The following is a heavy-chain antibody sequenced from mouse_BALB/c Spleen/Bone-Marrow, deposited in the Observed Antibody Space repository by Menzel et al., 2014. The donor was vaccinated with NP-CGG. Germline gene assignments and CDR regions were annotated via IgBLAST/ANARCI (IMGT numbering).Heavy chain of an antibody. D-gene: IGHD1-1*01. J-gene: IGHJ2*01. V-gene: IGHV3-2*02. CDR2: ISYSGST. CDR3: ARSVYYGSSYVDY. Sequence: VQLKESGPGLVKPSQSLSLTCTVTGYSITSDYAWNWIRQFPGNKLEWMGYISYSGSTSYNPSLKSRISITRDTSKNQLFLQLNSVTTEDTATYYCARSVYYGSSYVDYWGQGTTLTVSS. CDR1: GYSITSDYA.